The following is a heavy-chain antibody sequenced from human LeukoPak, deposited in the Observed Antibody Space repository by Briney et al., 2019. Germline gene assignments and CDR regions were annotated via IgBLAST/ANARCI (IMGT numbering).Heavy chain of an antibody. V-gene: IGHV4-4*02. CDR2: IYHSGST. CDR3: AREHCSSTSCYYKKEDWFDP. D-gene: IGHD2-2*01. Sequence: PSETLSLTCAVSGGSISSSNWLSWVRQPPGKGLEWIGEIYHSGSTNYNPSLKSRVTISVDKSKNQFSLKLSSVTAADTAVYYCAREHCSSTSCYYKKEDWFDPWGQGTLVTVSS. CDR1: GGSISSSNW. J-gene: IGHJ5*02.